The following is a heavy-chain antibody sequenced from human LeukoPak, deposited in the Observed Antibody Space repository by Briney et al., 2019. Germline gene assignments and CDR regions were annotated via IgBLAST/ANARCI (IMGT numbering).Heavy chain of an antibody. J-gene: IGHJ3*02. CDR2: IWYDGSNQ. V-gene: IGHV3-33*06. CDR3: AKEVGARDAFDI. Sequence: GGSLRLSCAASGLPFSSNGMHWVRQAPGKGLEWVAVIWYDGSNQYYANSVKGRFTISRDNSKNTLFLQMNSLRAEDTAVYYCAKEVGARDAFDIWGQGTLVTVSP. CDR1: GLPFSSNG. D-gene: IGHD1-26*01.